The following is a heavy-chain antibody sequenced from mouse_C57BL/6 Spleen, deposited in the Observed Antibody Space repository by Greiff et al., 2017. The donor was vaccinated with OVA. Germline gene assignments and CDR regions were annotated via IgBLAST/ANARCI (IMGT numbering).Heavy chain of an antibody. CDR2: INPNNGGT. CDR1: GYTFTDYN. Sequence: EVQLVESGPELVKPGASVKIPCKASGYTFTDYNMDWVKQSHGKSLEWIGDINPNNGGTIYNQKFKGKATLTVDKSSSTAYMELRSLTSEDTAVYYCARRGYYGYDGDYYAMDYWGQGTSVTVSS. D-gene: IGHD2-2*01. J-gene: IGHJ4*01. CDR3: ARRGYYGYDGDYYAMDY. V-gene: IGHV1-18*01.